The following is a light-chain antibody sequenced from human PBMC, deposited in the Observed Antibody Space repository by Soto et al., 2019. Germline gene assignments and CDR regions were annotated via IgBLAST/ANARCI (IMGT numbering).Light chain of an antibody. CDR1: SFNIGANYD. V-gene: IGLV1-40*01. CDR2: ANS. Sequence: QSALTQPPSVSGSPGQGVTISCTGTSFNIGANYDVHWYQHLPGTGPKLIIYANSFRPSGVPDRVSASKSGSSASLAITGLQAEDEDDSDCQSYDDRLSAYVFGTGTKLTVL. J-gene: IGLJ1*01. CDR3: QSYDDRLSAYV.